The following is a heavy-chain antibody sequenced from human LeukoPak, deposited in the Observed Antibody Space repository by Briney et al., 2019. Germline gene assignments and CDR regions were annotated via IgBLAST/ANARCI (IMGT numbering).Heavy chain of an antibody. CDR2: INSDGSST. D-gene: IGHD3-10*01. V-gene: IGHV3-74*01. Sequence: PGGSLTLSCAASGFTFSSYWMHWVRQAPGKGLVWVSRINSDGSSTTYADSVKGRFTISRDNAKNTLYLQMNSLRAEDTAVYYCAMSYYGSVYWGQGTLVTVSS. J-gene: IGHJ4*02. CDR3: AMSYYGSVY. CDR1: GFTFSSYW.